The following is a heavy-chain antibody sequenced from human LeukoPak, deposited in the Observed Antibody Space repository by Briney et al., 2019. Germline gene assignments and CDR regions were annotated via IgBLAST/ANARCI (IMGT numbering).Heavy chain of an antibody. V-gene: IGHV3-30*18. J-gene: IGHJ4*02. CDR2: ISSDGSKK. CDR3: TKGRQYSFGYLIDY. D-gene: IGHD5-12*01. CDR1: GFTFSSLG. Sequence: GGSLRLSCAASGFTFSSLGMHWVRQAPGKGLEWVAVISSDGSKKNYADSVKGRLTLSRDNSKNTVYLQVDSLRTEDTAVYYCTKGRQYSFGYLIDYWGQGTLVTVSS.